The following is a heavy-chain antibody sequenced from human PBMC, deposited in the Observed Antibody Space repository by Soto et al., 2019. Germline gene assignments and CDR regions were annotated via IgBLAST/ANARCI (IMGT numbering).Heavy chain of an antibody. CDR3: ARWVEVSLDYFDS. CDR2: IYHSGRT. J-gene: IGHJ4*02. D-gene: IGHD2-15*01. Sequence: NPSETLSLTCAVSGGSISSSNWWSWVRQPPGKGLEWIGEIYHSGRTYYNPSLKSRVTISVDTSKNQFSLNLSSVTAADTAVYYCARWVEVSLDYFDSWGQGTPVTVSS. CDR1: GGSISSSNW. V-gene: IGHV4-4*02.